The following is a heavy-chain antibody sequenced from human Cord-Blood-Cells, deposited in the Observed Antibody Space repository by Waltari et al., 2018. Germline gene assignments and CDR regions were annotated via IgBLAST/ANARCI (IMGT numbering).Heavy chain of an antibody. J-gene: IGHJ3*02. Sequence: VRQAPGKGLEWVSVIYSGGSTYYADSVKGRFTISRDNSKNTLYLQMNSLRAEDTAVYYCARDLPGEYAFDIWGQGTMVTVSS. CDR2: IYSGGST. V-gene: IGHV3-53*01. D-gene: IGHD7-27*01. CDR3: ARDLPGEYAFDI.